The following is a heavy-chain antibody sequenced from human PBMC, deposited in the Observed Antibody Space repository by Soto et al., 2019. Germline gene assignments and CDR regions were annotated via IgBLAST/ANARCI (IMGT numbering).Heavy chain of an antibody. CDR2: ISSSRSYI. CDR3: ASRDSSRHDAFDL. Sequence: PGGSLRLSCAASGFTFSSYSMSWVRQAPGKGLEWVSSISSSRSYIYYADPVKGRFTIFSDNTNNSLLMQRNSMSAGDTAVYYCASRDSSRHDAFDLWGQGTMVTVSS. J-gene: IGHJ3*01. CDR1: GFTFSSYS. V-gene: IGHV3-21*01. D-gene: IGHD3-22*01.